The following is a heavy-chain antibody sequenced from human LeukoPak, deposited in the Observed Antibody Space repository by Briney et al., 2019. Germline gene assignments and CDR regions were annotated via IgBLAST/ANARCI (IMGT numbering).Heavy chain of an antibody. CDR3: ARDKSYYDILTGYYYYYGMDV. Sequence: GASVKVSCKASGYTFTSYGISWVRQAPGQGLEWMGWISAYNGNTNYAQKLQRRVTMTTDTSTSTAYMEMRSLRSDDTAVYYCARDKSYYDILTGYYYYYGMDVWGKGTTVTVSS. D-gene: IGHD3-9*01. J-gene: IGHJ6*04. CDR1: GYTFTSYG. CDR2: ISAYNGNT. V-gene: IGHV1-18*04.